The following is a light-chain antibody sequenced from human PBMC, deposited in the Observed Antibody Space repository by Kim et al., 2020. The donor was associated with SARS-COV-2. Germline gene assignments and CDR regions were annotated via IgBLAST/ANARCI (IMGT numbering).Light chain of an antibody. J-gene: IGLJ2*01. CDR1: SLRTYF. CDR2: GKN. CDR3: NSRDTSDHVV. Sequence: VALGQTVRITCQGASLRTYFATCYQQKPGQAPLLVIFGKNSRPSGIPDRFSGSTSGNTASLTITGAQAEDEADYYCNSRDTSDHVVFGGGTKLTVL. V-gene: IGLV3-19*01.